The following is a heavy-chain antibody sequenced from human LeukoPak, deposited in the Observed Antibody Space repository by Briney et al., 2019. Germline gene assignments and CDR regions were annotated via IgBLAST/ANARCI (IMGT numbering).Heavy chain of an antibody. CDR1: GFTFSSFG. V-gene: IGHV3-30*18. J-gene: IGHJ4*02. D-gene: IGHD3-22*01. Sequence: GRSLRLSCAASGFTFSSFGMHWVRQAPGKGLEWVAVISYDGSHKYYADSVKGRFTISRDNPKNTLYLQMNSLRTEDTALYYCAKGDYYDTSALYYWGQGTLVTVSS. CDR3: AKGDYYDTSALYY. CDR2: ISYDGSHK.